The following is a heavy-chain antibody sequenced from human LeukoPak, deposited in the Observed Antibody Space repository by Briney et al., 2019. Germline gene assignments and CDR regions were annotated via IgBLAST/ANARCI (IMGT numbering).Heavy chain of an antibody. Sequence: PSETLSLTCTVSGGSISSYYWSWIRQPAGKGLEWIGRIYTSGSTNYNPSLKSRVTMSVDTSKNQFSLKLSSVTAADTAVYYCARGGHSSGWFEGNWFDPWGQGTLVTVSS. J-gene: IGHJ5*02. CDR1: GGSISSYY. CDR3: ARGGHSSGWFEGNWFDP. D-gene: IGHD6-19*01. V-gene: IGHV4-4*07. CDR2: IYTSGST.